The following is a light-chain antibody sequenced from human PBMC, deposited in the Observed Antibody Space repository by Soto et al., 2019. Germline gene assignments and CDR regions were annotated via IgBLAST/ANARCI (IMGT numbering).Light chain of an antibody. CDR2: DVT. CDR3: SSYTRSGPLV. Sequence: QSALTQPASVSGSPGPSITISCTGTSSDVGGYIYVSWYQQHPGKAPKLMIYDVTDRPSGVSNRFSGSKSGNTDSLTISGLQAEDEADYYCSSYTRSGPLVFGTGTKLTVL. J-gene: IGLJ1*01. CDR1: SSDVGGYIY. V-gene: IGLV2-14*01.